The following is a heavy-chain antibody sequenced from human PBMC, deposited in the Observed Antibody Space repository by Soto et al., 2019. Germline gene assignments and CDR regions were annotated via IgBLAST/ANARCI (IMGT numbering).Heavy chain of an antibody. V-gene: IGHV3-33*01. D-gene: IGHD1-7*01. CDR3: ARDGIGGTVFRGYLDY. CDR1: GGIFHGYG. CDR2: IRFDGSNE. Sequence: QEQLVESGGGVVQPGTSLRLSCAVPGGIFHGYGMHWVRQAPGKGLEWVAIIRFDGSNEEYADSVKGAFTISRDNYKNTLYLQMNTLGAEDTAVYYCARDGIGGTVFRGYLDYWGRGTVVTVSS. J-gene: IGHJ4*02.